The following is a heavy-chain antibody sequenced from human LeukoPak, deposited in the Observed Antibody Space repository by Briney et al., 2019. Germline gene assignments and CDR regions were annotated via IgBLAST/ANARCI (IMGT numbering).Heavy chain of an antibody. D-gene: IGHD3-3*01. J-gene: IGHJ4*02. CDR1: GFTVSSNY. CDR2: IYSGGST. Sequence: GGFLRLSCAASGFTVSSNYMSWVRQAPGKGLEWVSVIYSGGSTYYADSVKGRFTISRDNSKNTLYLQMNSLRAEDTAVYYCASRYYDFWSGYYTPDYWGQGTLVTVSS. V-gene: IGHV3-66*02. CDR3: ASRYYDFWSGYYTPDY.